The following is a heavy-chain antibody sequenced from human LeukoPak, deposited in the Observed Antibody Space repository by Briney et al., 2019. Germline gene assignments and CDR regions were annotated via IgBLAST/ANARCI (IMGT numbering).Heavy chain of an antibody. V-gene: IGHV4-31*03. Sequence: SQTLSLTCTVSGGFISSGGYYWSWIRQHPGKGLEWIGYIYYSGSTYYNPSLKSRVTISVDTSKNQFSLKLSSVTAADTAVYYCARVRGITMIVVVISTIPVGYFDLWGRGTLVTVSS. J-gene: IGHJ2*01. CDR2: IYYSGST. D-gene: IGHD3-22*01. CDR3: ARVRGITMIVVVISTIPVGYFDL. CDR1: GGFISSGGYY.